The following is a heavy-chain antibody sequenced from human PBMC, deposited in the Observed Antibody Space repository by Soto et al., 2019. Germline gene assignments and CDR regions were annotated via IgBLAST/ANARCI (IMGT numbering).Heavy chain of an antibody. D-gene: IGHD3-22*01. CDR2: ISISSSYI. J-gene: IGHJ5*02. V-gene: IGHV3-21*01. Sequence: EVQLVESGGGLVKPGGSLRLSCAASGFTFSSYSMNWVRQAPGKGLEWVSSISISSSYIYYADSVKGRFTISRDNAKNSLYLQRNSLRAEDTAVYYCARAKYYYDSHTGGWFDPWGQGTLVTVSS. CDR3: ARAKYYYDSHTGGWFDP. CDR1: GFTFSSYS.